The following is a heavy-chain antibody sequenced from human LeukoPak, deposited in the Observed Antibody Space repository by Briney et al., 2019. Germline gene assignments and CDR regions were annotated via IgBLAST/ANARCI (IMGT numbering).Heavy chain of an antibody. CDR1: GGSISSYY. J-gene: IGHJ2*01. D-gene: IGHD3-10*01. CDR2: IYTSGST. V-gene: IGHV4-4*07. Sequence: SETLSLTCTVSGGSISSYYWSWIRQPAGKGLERIGRIYTSGSTDYNPSLKSRVTMPVDTSKNQFSLKLSSVTAADTAVYYCARDGPITMVRGVSKYWYFDLWGRGTLVTVSS. CDR3: ARDGPITMVRGVSKYWYFDL.